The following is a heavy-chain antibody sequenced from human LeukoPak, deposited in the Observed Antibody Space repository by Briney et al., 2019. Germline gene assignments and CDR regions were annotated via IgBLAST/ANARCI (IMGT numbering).Heavy chain of an antibody. V-gene: IGHV3-9*01. D-gene: IGHD6-6*01. Sequence: GGSLRLSCAASGFTFDDYAMHWVRQAPGKGLEWVSGISWNSGSIGYADSVKGRFTISRGNAKNSLYLQMNSLRAEDTALYYCAKEYSSSSRYIFDPWGQGTLVTVSS. CDR2: ISWNSGSI. J-gene: IGHJ5*02. CDR3: AKEYSSSSRYIFDP. CDR1: GFTFDDYA.